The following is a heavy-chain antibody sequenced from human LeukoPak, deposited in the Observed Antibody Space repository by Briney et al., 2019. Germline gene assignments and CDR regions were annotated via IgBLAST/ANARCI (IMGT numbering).Heavy chain of an antibody. J-gene: IGHJ4*02. CDR3: TTRIRSSGYYYLADY. CDR1: GFTFSNAW. D-gene: IGHD3-22*01. Sequence: GGSLRLSCAASGFTFSNAWMSWVRQAPGKGLEWVGRIKSKTDGGTTDYAAPVKGRFTISRGDSKNTLYLQMDSLKTEDTAVYYCTTRIRSSGYYYLADYWGQGTLVTVSS. V-gene: IGHV3-15*01. CDR2: IKSKTDGGTT.